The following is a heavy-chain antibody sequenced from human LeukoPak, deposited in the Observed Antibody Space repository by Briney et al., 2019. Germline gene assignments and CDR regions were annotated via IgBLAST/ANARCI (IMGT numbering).Heavy chain of an antibody. CDR3: ARETDTGGTIDS. V-gene: IGHV3-9*01. J-gene: IGHJ4*02. CDR2: ISWNSGSI. D-gene: IGHD1-7*01. Sequence: GGSLRLSCAASGFTFDDYAMHWVRQAPGKGLEWVSGISWNSGSIGYADSVKGRFTISRDNAKNSLYLQMNSLRAEDTAVYYCARETDTGGTIDSWGQGTLVTVSS. CDR1: GFTFDDYA.